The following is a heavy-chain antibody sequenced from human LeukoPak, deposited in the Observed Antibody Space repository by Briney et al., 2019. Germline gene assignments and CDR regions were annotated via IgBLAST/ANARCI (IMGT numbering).Heavy chain of an antibody. CDR2: IYYSGST. Sequence: SETLSLTCTVSGGSVSSGSYYWSWIRQPPGKGLEWIGYIYYSGSTNYNPSLKSRVTISVDTSKNQFSLKLSSVTAADTAVYYCARGWDSSSSDFDYWGQGTLVTVSS. V-gene: IGHV4-61*01. D-gene: IGHD6-13*01. CDR1: GGSVSSGSYY. CDR3: ARGWDSSSSDFDY. J-gene: IGHJ4*02.